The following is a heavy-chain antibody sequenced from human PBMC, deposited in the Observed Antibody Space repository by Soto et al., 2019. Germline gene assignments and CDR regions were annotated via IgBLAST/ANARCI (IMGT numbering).Heavy chain of an antibody. D-gene: IGHD1-1*01. Sequence: PSETLSLTCSVSGGSINYNSYHWGWIRQPPGQGLEWIGSIFYTGTTFYNPSLESRVTMSVDTSKNSFSLHLTSVTAADTAVYYCARRHAPRYTTGNNHFDFWGQGSLVTVSS. CDR2: IFYTGTT. V-gene: IGHV4-39*02. CDR1: GGSINYNSYH. CDR3: ARRHAPRYTTGNNHFDF. J-gene: IGHJ4*02.